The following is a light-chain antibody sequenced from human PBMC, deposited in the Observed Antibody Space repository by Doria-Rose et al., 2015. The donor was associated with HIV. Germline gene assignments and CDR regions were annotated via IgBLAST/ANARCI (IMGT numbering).Light chain of an antibody. V-gene: IGKV4-1*01. CDR3: QQYYDTPS. CDR1: QSLLYTSKNY. Sequence: DIRVTQSPESLGMSLGERATLNCKSNQSLLYTSKNYLAWYQQKPGQPPKLLIYWASTRQSGVPARFSGSGSGTDSTLTISSLEAEDVAVYYCQQYYDTPSFGPGTTVDIK. J-gene: IGKJ3*01. CDR2: WAS.